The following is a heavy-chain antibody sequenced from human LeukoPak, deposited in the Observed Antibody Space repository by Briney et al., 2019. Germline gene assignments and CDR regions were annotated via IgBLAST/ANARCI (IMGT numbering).Heavy chain of an antibody. J-gene: IGHJ4*02. Sequence: GGSLRLSCAASGFTFSSYSMNWVRQAPRKGLEWVSSISSSSSYIYYADSVKGRFTISRDNAKNSLYLQMNSLRAEDTAVYYCARSISGYDYVDYWGQGTLVTVSS. CDR3: ARSISGYDYVDY. D-gene: IGHD5-12*01. CDR1: GFTFSSYS. V-gene: IGHV3-21*01. CDR2: ISSSSSYI.